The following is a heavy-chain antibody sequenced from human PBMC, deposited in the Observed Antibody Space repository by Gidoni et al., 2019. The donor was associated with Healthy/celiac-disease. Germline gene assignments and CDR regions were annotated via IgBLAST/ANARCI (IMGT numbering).Heavy chain of an antibody. D-gene: IGHD1-26*01. V-gene: IGHV3-48*01. Sequence: EVQLVESGGGLVQPGGSLRLSCAASGFTLSSYSMNWVRQAPGKGLEWVSYIRSSSSTIYYADSVKGRFTISRDNAKNSLYLQMNSLRAEDTAVYYCARDMVGATNWFDPWGQGTLVTVSS. CDR2: IRSSSSTI. CDR3: ARDMVGATNWFDP. J-gene: IGHJ5*02. CDR1: GFTLSSYS.